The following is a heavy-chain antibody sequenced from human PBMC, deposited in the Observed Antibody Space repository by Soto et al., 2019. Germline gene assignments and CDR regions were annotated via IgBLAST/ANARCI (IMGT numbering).Heavy chain of an antibody. CDR1: GGTFGNSA. J-gene: IGHJ6*02. CDR3: ARDKDRLQLGCNSSYGMDG. V-gene: IGHV1-69*05. CDR2: IIPIFPTP. Sequence: QVQLVQSGGEVKKPGSSVTVSCKASGGTFGNSAISWVRQAPGQGLEWMGGIIPIFPTPDYAPKFQGSVTITSNESTSPAYMEFTSMRSKDTVLYYWARDKDRLQLGCNSSYGMDGWGQGTTVTVSS. D-gene: IGHD5-12*01.